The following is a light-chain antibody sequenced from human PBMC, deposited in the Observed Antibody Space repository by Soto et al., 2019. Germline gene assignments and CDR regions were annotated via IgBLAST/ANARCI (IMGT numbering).Light chain of an antibody. CDR2: DVS. V-gene: IGLV2-14*01. J-gene: IGLJ1*01. CDR3: SSYTSISLYV. CDR1: SSDVGGYKH. Sequence: QSALTQPASVSGSPGQSISISCTGTSSDVGGYKHVSWYQQHPDKAPKLIIYDVSSRPSGVSYRFSGSKSGNTASLTISGLQAEDEADYYCSSYTSISLYVFGTGNKLTVL.